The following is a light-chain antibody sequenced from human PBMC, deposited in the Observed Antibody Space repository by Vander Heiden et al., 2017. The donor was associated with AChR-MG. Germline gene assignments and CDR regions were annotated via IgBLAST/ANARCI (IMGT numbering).Light chain of an antibody. CDR3: QAWDSSTVV. Sequence: SYELTQPPSVSVSPGQTAIITCSGDKLGDKDASLYQEKSGQSPVLVIYQDRKRPSGIPERFSGSNSGNTATLTISGTQAMDEADYYCQAWDSSTVVFGGGTKLTVL. CDR2: QDR. J-gene: IGLJ2*01. V-gene: IGLV3-1*01. CDR1: KLGDKD.